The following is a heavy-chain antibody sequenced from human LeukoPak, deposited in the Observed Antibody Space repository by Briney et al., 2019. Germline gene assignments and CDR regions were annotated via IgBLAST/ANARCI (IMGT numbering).Heavy chain of an antibody. V-gene: IGHV1-46*01. CDR3: ARDEVVAAPNYFGMVV. CDR2: INPSGGST. CDR1: GHTFTSYY. J-gene: IGHJ6*02. Sequence: GASVKVSCKASGHTFTSYYLHWVRQAPGQGLEWMGIINPSGGSTNYAQKFQGRVTLTRDTSLSTAYMELSNLRSDDTAVYYCARDEVVAAPNYFGMVVWGQGTTVSVSS. D-gene: IGHD2-15*01.